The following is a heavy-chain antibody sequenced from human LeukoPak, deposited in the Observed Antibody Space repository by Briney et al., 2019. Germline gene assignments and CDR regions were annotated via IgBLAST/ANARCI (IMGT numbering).Heavy chain of an antibody. CDR2: INPSGGST. CDR3: ARSYYYDSSGYYPPFFDY. Sequence: ASVKVSCKASGYTFTNYYMHWVRQAPGQGLEWMGIINPSGGSTNYAQKFQGRVTMTRDTSTSPVYMQLSSLRSEDTAVYYCARSYYYDSSGYYPPFFDYWGQGTLVTVSS. V-gene: IGHV1-46*01. CDR1: GYTFTNYY. D-gene: IGHD3-22*01. J-gene: IGHJ4*02.